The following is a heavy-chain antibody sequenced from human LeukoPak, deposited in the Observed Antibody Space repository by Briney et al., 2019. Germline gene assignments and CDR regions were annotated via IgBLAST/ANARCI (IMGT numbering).Heavy chain of an antibody. CDR1: GFTFGSYA. CDR2: ISGGGGST. V-gene: IGHV3-23*01. CDR3: AKVRQWLVLNYFDY. J-gene: IGHJ4*02. Sequence: GGSLRLSCAATGFTFGSYAMHWVRQAPGKGLEWVSAISGGGGSTYYADSVKGRFTISRDNSKNTLYLQMNSLRAEDTAVYYCAKVRQWLVLNYFDYWGQGTLVTVSS. D-gene: IGHD6-19*01.